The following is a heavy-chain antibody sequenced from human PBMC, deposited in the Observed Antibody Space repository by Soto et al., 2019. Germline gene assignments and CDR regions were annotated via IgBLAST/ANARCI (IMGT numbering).Heavy chain of an antibody. CDR2: MQPSSGRT. V-gene: IGHV1-8*01. J-gene: IGHJ4*02. Sequence: ASVKVSCKASGYSFTSLDINWVRQTTGQGLEWMGWMQPSSGRTGYAQKFQGRVTMTRDTSINTAYMELSSLTSDDTAFYYCARGVTAGVDYWGQGTMVTVYS. D-gene: IGHD1-26*01. CDR3: ARGVTAGVDY. CDR1: GYSFTSLD.